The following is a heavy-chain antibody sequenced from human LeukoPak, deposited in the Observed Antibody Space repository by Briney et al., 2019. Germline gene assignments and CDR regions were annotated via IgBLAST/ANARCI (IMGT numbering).Heavy chain of an antibody. D-gene: IGHD2-15*01. J-gene: IGHJ6*03. Sequence: GASVKVSCKASGYTFTSYDINWVRQATGQGLGWMGWMNPNSGNTGYAQKFQGRVTMTRNTSISTAYMELSSLRSEDTAVYYCAREVVAATGNNYYYYYMGVWGKGTTVTISS. CDR2: MNPNSGNT. V-gene: IGHV1-8*01. CDR1: GYTFTSYD. CDR3: AREVVAATGNNYYYYYMGV.